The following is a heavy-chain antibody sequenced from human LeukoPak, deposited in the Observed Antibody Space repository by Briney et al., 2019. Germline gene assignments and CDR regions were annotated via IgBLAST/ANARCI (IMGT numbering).Heavy chain of an antibody. CDR2: ISAYNGNT. D-gene: IGHD4-17*01. Sequence: ASVKVSCKASGYTFTSYAMHWMRQAPGQGLEWMGWISAYNGNTNYAQKLQGRVTMTTDTSTSTAYMELRSLRSDDTAVYYCARVRGTVTTGGYFDYWGQGTLVTVSS. V-gene: IGHV1-18*01. J-gene: IGHJ4*02. CDR1: GYTFTSYA. CDR3: ARVRGTVTTGGYFDY.